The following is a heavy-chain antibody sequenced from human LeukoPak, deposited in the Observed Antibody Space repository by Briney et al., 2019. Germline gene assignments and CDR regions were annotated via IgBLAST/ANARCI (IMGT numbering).Heavy chain of an antibody. CDR3: ASDSSNWNYREYYFDY. CDR2: ISSSSSYI. V-gene: IGHV3-21*01. D-gene: IGHD1-7*01. Sequence: PGGSLRLSCAASGFTFSSYSMNWVRQAPGKGLEWVSSISSSSSYIYYADSVKGRFTISRDNAKNSLYLQMNSLRAEDTAVYYCASDSSNWNYREYYFDYWGQGTLVTVSS. J-gene: IGHJ4*02. CDR1: GFTFSSYS.